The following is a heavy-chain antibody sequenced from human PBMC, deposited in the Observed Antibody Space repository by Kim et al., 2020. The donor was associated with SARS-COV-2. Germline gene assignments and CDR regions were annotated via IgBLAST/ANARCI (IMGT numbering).Heavy chain of an antibody. D-gene: IGHD3-10*01. CDR3: ARGNYYESVSLSDYYNGMDV. Sequence: GGSLRLSCAASGFSFDSYAMNWVRQAPGKGLEWVAVISFDGRNKAYADSVEGRFTISRDNSKSTLHLQMNSLRVEDTAVYYCARGNYYESVSLSDYYNGMDVWGQGTTVTVSS. V-gene: IGHV3-30-3*01. CDR1: GFSFDSYA. CDR2: ISFDGRNK. J-gene: IGHJ6*02.